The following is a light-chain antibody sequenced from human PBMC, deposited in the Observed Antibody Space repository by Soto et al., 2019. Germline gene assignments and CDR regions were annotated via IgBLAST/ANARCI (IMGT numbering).Light chain of an antibody. CDR2: KAS. J-gene: IGKJ1*01. Sequence: DIQMTQSPSTLSASVGDRVTITCRASQSISSWLAWCQQKPGKAPKLLIYKASSLESGVPSRFSGSGSGTEFTLTISSLQPDDFATYYCQQYNSYPWTFGQGTKVEMK. V-gene: IGKV1-5*03. CDR1: QSISSW. CDR3: QQYNSYPWT.